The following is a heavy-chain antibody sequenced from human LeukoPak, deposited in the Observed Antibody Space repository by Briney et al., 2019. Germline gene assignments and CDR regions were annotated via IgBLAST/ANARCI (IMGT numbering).Heavy chain of an antibody. Sequence: GGSLRLSCAASAFTFSDYYMSWIRQAPGKGLEWVSYISSSGSTIYYADSVKGRFTISRDNAKDSLYLQMNSLRAEDTAVYYCARDPYYYDSSGYYYFDYWGQGTLVTVSS. CDR3: ARDPYYYDSSGYYYFDY. CDR2: ISSSGSTI. V-gene: IGHV3-11*04. CDR1: AFTFSDYY. D-gene: IGHD3-22*01. J-gene: IGHJ4*02.